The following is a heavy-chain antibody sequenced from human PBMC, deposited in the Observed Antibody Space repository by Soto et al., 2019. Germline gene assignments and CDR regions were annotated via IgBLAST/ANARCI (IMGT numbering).Heavy chain of an antibody. V-gene: IGHV4-59*01. CDR2: IYYSGST. J-gene: IGHJ4*02. CDR1: GGSISSYY. CDR3: ARGVLYYDILTGYYYHPSTFDY. Sequence: SETLSLTCTVSGGSISSYYWSWIRQPPGKGLEWIWYIYYSGSTNYNPSLKSRVTISVDTSKNQFSLKLSSVTAADTAVYYCARGVLYYDILTGYYYHPSTFDYRGQGTLVTVSS. D-gene: IGHD3-9*01.